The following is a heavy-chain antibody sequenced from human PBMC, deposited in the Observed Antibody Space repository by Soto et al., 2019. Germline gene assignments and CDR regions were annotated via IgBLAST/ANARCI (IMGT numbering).Heavy chain of an antibody. D-gene: IGHD2-15*01. V-gene: IGHV1-46*01. CDR3: ARDSLQVVAATPALFPPQHDYYYYGMDV. CDR1: GYTFTSYY. Sequence: GASVKVSCKASGYTFTSYYMHWVRQAPGQGLEWMGIINPSGGSTSYAQKFQGRVTMTRDTSTSTVYMELSSLRSEDTAVYYCARDSLQVVAATPALFPPQHDYYYYGMDVWGQGTTVTVSS. J-gene: IGHJ6*02. CDR2: INPSGGST.